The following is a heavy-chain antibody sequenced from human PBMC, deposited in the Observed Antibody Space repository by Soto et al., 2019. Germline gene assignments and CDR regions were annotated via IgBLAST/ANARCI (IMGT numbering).Heavy chain of an antibody. CDR2: IYPGDSDT. J-gene: IGHJ4*02. CDR3: ARLGVESRPYSSGWFSTPGYFDY. D-gene: IGHD6-19*01. CDR1: GYSFTSYW. Sequence: GESLKISCKGSGYSFTSYWIGWVRQMPGKGLEWMGIIYPGDSDTRYSPSFQGQVTISADKSISTAYLQWSSLKASDTAMYYCARLGVESRPYSSGWFSTPGYFDYWGQGTLVTVSS. V-gene: IGHV5-51*01.